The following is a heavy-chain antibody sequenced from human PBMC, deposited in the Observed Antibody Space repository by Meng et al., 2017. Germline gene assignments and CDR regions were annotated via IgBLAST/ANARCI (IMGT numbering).Heavy chain of an antibody. Sequence: ASVKVSCKVSGYTLTELSMHWVRQAPGKGLEWMGGFDPEDGETIYAQKFQGRVTMTEDTSTDTAYMELSSLRSEDTAVYYCATNGGSAAATHYYYYGMDVWGQGTTVTGAS. D-gene: IGHD6-13*01. CDR1: GYTLTELS. CDR2: FDPEDGET. J-gene: IGHJ6*02. V-gene: IGHV1-24*01. CDR3: ATNGGSAAATHYYYYGMDV.